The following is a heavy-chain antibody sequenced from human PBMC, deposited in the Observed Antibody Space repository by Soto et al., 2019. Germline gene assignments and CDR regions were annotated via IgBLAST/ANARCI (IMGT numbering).Heavy chain of an antibody. Sequence: QVQLVESGGGVVQPGRSLKLSCAASGFTFSSYAMHWVRQAPGKGLEWVAVISYDGSNKYYADAVKCRFTISRDNSKNTLYRHMSSLRAGDTAAYYCARDNSPYSSGWHNRHFDYWGQGTLVTVSS. CDR2: ISYDGSNK. D-gene: IGHD6-19*01. CDR3: ARDNSPYSSGWHNRHFDY. V-gene: IGHV3-30-3*01. CDR1: GFTFSSYA. J-gene: IGHJ4*02.